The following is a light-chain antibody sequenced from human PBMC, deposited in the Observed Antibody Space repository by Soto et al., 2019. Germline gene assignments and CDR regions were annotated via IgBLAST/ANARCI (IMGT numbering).Light chain of an antibody. CDR1: TSDVGGYNL. Sequence: LTQPPSVCGSPRQSHTISCSGNTSDVGGYNLVSWYQQHTAKAPKLLIYEGTRRPSGVSSRFSGYKRGNTASVTISGLQAEDEADYYWCSYSSSSSYIFGTRTMVTVL. V-gene: IGLV2-23*01. J-gene: IGLJ1*01. CDR3: CSYSSSSSYI. CDR2: EGT.